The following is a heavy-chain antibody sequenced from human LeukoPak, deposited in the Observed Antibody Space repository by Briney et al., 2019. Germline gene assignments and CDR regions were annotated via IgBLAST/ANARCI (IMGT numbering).Heavy chain of an antibody. CDR3: ARGRSYYDSTGYAY. Sequence: PSETLSLTCTVSGGSMSSYYWSWIRQPPGKGLEWIGYIYYSGSTNYNPSLKSRVTISVDTSKNQFSLKLTSVSAADTAVHYCARGRSYYDSTGYAYWGQGTQVTVSS. CDR2: IYYSGST. V-gene: IGHV4-59*12. J-gene: IGHJ4*02. D-gene: IGHD3-22*01. CDR1: GGSMSSYY.